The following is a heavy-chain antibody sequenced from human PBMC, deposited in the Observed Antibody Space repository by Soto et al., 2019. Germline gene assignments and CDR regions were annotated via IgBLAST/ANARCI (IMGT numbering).Heavy chain of an antibody. D-gene: IGHD3-16*01. CDR2: IIPIFGTA. Sequence: GASVKVSCKASGGTFSSYAISWVRQAPGQGLEWMGGIIPIFGTANYAQKFQGRVTITADESTSTAYMELSSLRSEDTAVYYCARDGGSFGNWLDPWGQGPMVTVYS. V-gene: IGHV1-69*13. CDR3: ARDGGSFGNWLDP. CDR1: GGTFSSYA. J-gene: IGHJ5*02.